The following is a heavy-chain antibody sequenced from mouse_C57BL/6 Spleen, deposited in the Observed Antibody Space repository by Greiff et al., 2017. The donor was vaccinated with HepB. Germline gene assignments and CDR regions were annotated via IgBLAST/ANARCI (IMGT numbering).Heavy chain of an antibody. V-gene: IGHV1-81*01. CDR2: IYPRSGNT. CDR1: GYTFTSYG. D-gene: IGHD1-1*01. J-gene: IGHJ1*03. Sequence: VQLQESGAELARPGASVKLSCKASGYTFTSYGISWVKQRTGQGLEWIGEIYPRSGNTYYNDKFKGKATLTADKSSRTASMELRSLTSEDSAVYFCARLTTVGATSHWYFDVWGTGTTVTVSS. CDR3: ARLTTVGATSHWYFDV.